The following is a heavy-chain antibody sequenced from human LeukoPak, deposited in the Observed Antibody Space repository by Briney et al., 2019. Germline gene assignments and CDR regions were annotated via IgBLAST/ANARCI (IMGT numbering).Heavy chain of an antibody. CDR3: ARDHRYCSSTSCSGRFDP. CDR1: GFTFSDFS. J-gene: IGHJ5*02. CDR2: ISSSSGTI. D-gene: IGHD2-2*01. V-gene: IGHV3-48*02. Sequence: GGSLRLSCAASGFTFSDFSMNWVRQAPGKGLEWLSYISSSSGTIWYADSVKGRFTSSRDNAKNSLYLQMNSLRDEDTAVYYCARDHRYCSSTSCSGRFDPWGQGTLVTVSS.